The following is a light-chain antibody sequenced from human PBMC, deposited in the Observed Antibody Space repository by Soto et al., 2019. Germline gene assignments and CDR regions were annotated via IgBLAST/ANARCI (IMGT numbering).Light chain of an antibody. CDR3: QQATISQLT. J-gene: IGKJ4*01. Sequence: DIQMTQSPSSVSASVGDRVTITWRASQGISGWLAWYQQKPGKAPKLLIYAASTVETGVPSRFSGGTSGTDFTLTINHLQPEDFATYYCQQATISQLTFGGGTKVEIK. V-gene: IGKV1-12*01. CDR1: QGISGW. CDR2: AAS.